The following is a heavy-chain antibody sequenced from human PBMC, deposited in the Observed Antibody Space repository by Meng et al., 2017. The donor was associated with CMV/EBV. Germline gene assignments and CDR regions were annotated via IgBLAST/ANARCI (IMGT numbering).Heavy chain of an antibody. J-gene: IGHJ4*02. CDR3: ARTGGWYSFDY. D-gene: IGHD6-19*01. CDR1: GFTFSRYW. V-gene: IGHV3-74*01. CDR2: INSDGSST. Sequence: GESLKISCAASGFTFSRYWMHWVRQAPGKGLGWVSRINSDGSSTSYADSVKGRFTISRDNAKNTLYLQMNSLRAEDTAVYYCARTGGWYSFDYWGQGTPVTVSS.